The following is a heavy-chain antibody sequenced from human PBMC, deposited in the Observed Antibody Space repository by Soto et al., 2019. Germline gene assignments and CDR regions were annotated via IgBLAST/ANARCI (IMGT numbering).Heavy chain of an antibody. CDR3: ASDRSLGSNWYYYLES. CDR2: ISSSSSNI. D-gene: IGHD3-16*01. J-gene: IGHJ4*02. CDR1: GFTFSTRA. V-gene: IGHV3-48*02. Sequence: TGGSLRLSCAASGFTFSTRAMNWVRQFPGRGLEWVSYISSSSSNIVHADSVKGRFTVSRDNAKNSLYLQMNSLRDEDTAVYYCASDRSLGSNWYYYLESWGQGTLVTVSS.